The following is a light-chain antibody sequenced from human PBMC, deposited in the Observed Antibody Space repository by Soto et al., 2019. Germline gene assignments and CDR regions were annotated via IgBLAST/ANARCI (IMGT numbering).Light chain of an antibody. J-gene: IGKJ1*01. Sequence: EIVLTQSPGTLSLSPGERATLSCRASQSVSNNYLAWYQQKPGQGPRLLIYGASSRATGIPDRFSGSGSGTDCTLIISRLEPEDFAMYYCQQYGSSPRTFGQGTKVDIK. V-gene: IGKV3-20*01. CDR2: GAS. CDR1: QSVSNNY. CDR3: QQYGSSPRT.